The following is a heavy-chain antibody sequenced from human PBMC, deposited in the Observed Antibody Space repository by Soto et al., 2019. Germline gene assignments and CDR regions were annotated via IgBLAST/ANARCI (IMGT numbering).Heavy chain of an antibody. D-gene: IGHD3-16*02. CDR3: ARVTFKFGGVIAGGAFDY. V-gene: IGHV4-34*01. Sequence: PSESVSLTFAVYGGAFSGGCWSRIRQTPGKGLEWIGEINHSGSTNYNPSLKSRVTISVDTSKNQFSLKLSSVTAADTAVYYCARVTFKFGGVIAGGAFDYWGQGTLVTVSS. CDR2: INHSGST. J-gene: IGHJ4*02. CDR1: GGAFSGGC.